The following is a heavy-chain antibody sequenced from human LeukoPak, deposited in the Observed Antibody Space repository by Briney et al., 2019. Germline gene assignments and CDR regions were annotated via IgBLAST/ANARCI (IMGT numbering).Heavy chain of an antibody. CDR3: ARQLGPHYGSGSYYQFDY. CDR1: GFTFSSYS. CDR2: ISSSSYI. Sequence: GGSLRLSCAASGFTFSSYSMNLVRQAPGKGLEWVSSISSSSYIYYADSVKGRFTISRDNAKNSLYLQMNSLRAEDTAVYYCARQLGPHYGSGSYYQFDYWGQGTLVTVSS. D-gene: IGHD3-10*01. V-gene: IGHV3-21*01. J-gene: IGHJ4*02.